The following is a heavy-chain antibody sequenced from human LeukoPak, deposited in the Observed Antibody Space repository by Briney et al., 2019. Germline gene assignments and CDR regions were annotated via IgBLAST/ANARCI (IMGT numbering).Heavy chain of an antibody. CDR1: GFTFSSYA. J-gene: IGHJ4*02. CDR2: ISGSGGST. V-gene: IGHV3-23*01. D-gene: IGHD6-13*01. CDR3: AILPGYSSGWYEVNY. Sequence: PGGSLRLSCAASGFTFSSYAMSWVRQAPGKGLEGVSGISGSGGSTYYADSVKGRFTISRDNSRNTLYLQMNSPRAEDTAVYYCAILPGYSSGWYEVNYWGQGTLVTVSS.